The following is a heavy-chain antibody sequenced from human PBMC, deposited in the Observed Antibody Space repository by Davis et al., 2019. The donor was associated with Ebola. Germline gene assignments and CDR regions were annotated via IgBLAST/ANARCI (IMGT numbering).Heavy chain of an antibody. V-gene: IGHV3-23*01. CDR3: AKGPSDGAFDI. D-gene: IGHD2-2*01. CDR1: EFTFSGYA. CDR2: LSGSGDST. Sequence: GGSLRLSCAASEFTFSGYAMSWVRQAPGKGLEWVSVLSGSGDSTYYADSVKRRFTISRDNSKNTLYLQMNSLRAEDTAVYYCAKGPSDGAFDIWGQGTMVTVSS. J-gene: IGHJ3*02.